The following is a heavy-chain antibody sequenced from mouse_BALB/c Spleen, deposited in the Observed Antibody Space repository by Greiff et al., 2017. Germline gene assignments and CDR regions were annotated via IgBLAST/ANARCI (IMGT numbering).Heavy chain of an antibody. CDR1: GFTFSSYA. CDR2: ISSGGSYT. V-gene: IGHV5-9-3*01. Sequence: EVKVVESGGGLVKPGGSLKLSCAASGFTFSSYAMSWVRQTPEKRLEWVATISSGGSYTYYPDSVKGRFTISRDNAKNTLYLQMSSLRSEDTAMYYCARDGYENWYFDVWGAGTTVTVSS. CDR3: ARDGYENWYFDV. D-gene: IGHD2-2*01. J-gene: IGHJ1*01.